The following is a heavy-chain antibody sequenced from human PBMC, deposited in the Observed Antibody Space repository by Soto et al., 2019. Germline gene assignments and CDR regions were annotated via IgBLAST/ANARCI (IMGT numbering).Heavy chain of an antibody. CDR2: ISTYNGNT. CDR3: AREMVRGGGSDY. V-gene: IGHV1-18*01. CDR1: GYTFTSYG. J-gene: IGHJ4*02. D-gene: IGHD3-10*01. Sequence: QVQLVQSGAEVKKPGASVKVSCKASGYTFTSYGISWVRQAPGQGLEWMGWISTYNGNTKYAQKLQGRVTMTTDTATSTADMELRSLGPDDTAVFYGAREMVRGGGSDYGGQGTLVTVSS.